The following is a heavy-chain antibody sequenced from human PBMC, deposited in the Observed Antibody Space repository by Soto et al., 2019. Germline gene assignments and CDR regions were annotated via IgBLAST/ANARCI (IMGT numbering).Heavy chain of an antibody. Sequence: PGGSLRLSCKASGFTFSSYAMSWVRQAPGKGLEWIGYIYYSGSTNYNPSLKSRVTISVDTSKNQFSLKLSSVTAADTAVYYCARGTFEYYYDSSGYYYLDYWGQGTLVTVSS. D-gene: IGHD3-22*01. CDR2: IYYSGST. CDR3: ARGTFEYYYDSSGYYYLDY. V-gene: IGHV4-59*01. CDR1: GFTFSSYA. J-gene: IGHJ4*02.